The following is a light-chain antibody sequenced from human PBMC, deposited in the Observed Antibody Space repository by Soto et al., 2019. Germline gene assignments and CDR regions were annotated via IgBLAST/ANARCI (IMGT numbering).Light chain of an antibody. V-gene: IGLV2-14*02. Sequence: QSALTQPASVSGSPGQSITISCTGTSSDTGSYNLVSWYQQHPGKAPRLMIYEGNKRPSGVSDRFSGSKSGNTASLNISGLQADDEADYYCSSYSSSSTLGVFGGGTKLTVL. CDR3: SSYSSSSTLGV. J-gene: IGLJ3*02. CDR2: EGN. CDR1: SSDTGSYNL.